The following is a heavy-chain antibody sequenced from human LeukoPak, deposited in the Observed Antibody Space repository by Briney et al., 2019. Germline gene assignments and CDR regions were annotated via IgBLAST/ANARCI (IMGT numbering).Heavy chain of an antibody. CDR2: IIPIFGTA. CDR3: PRDVTVPDIVGATNANTWFDP. D-gene: IGHD1-26*01. Sequence: ASVKVSCKASGGTFSSYAISWVRQAPGQGLEWMGGIIPIFGTANYAQKFQGRVTITADESTSTAYMELSSLRSEDTAVYYCPRDVTVPDIVGATNANTWFDPWGQGTLVTVSS. CDR1: GGTFSSYA. V-gene: IGHV1-69*13. J-gene: IGHJ5*02.